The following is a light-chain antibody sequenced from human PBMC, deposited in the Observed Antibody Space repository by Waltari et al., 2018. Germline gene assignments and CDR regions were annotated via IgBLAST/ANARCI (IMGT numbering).Light chain of an antibody. J-gene: IGKJ2*01. Sequence: DIQMTQSPSTLSASVGDRVTITCRASQSINNWLAWFQQKPGKAPKLLIYDASSLESGVPSRFSGSGSGTEFTLTISSLQPDDFATYSCQQSYSTPYTFGQGTKMEI. CDR2: DAS. CDR1: QSINNW. V-gene: IGKV1-5*01. CDR3: QQSYSTPYT.